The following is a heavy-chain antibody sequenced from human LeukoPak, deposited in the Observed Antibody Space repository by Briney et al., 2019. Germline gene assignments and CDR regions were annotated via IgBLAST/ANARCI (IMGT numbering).Heavy chain of an antibody. Sequence: SETLSLTCAVYGGSFSGYYWSWIRQPPGKGLEWIGEINHSGSTNYNPSLKSRVTISVDTSKNQFSLRLSSVAAADTAVYYCAQQKSYGDYDYYYYGMDVWGQGTTVTVSS. CDR1: GGSFSGYY. CDR2: INHSGST. J-gene: IGHJ6*02. CDR3: AQQKSYGDYDYYYYGMDV. D-gene: IGHD4-17*01. V-gene: IGHV4-34*01.